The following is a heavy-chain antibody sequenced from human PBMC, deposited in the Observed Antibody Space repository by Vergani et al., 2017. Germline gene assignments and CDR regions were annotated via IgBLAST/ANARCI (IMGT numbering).Heavy chain of an antibody. Sequence: EVQLVQSGAEVKKPGESLKISCKGSGYSFTPYYIAWVRQMPGKGLEWMGIIHPGDSNTRYGPSFQGQVTISVDKSISTAYLQWSSLKASDTAMYYCARVREDRIFGVVIRYLEVWGQGTLVTVSS. CDR1: GYSFTPYY. CDR2: IHPGDSNT. V-gene: IGHV5-51*01. J-gene: IGHJ4*02. CDR3: ARVREDRIFGVVIRYLEV. D-gene: IGHD3-3*02.